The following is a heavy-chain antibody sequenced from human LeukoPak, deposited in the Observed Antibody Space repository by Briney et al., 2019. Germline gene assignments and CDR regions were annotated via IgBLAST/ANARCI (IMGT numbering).Heavy chain of an antibody. D-gene: IGHD2-21*02. CDR3: ARDGGGGDTFDS. Sequence: PGGSLRLSCAASGFTFSLYTMHWVRQAPGKGLEWVAVISYDGSDKYYADSVKGRFTISRDNSKNTLFLQMNSLRAEDTAVYFCARDGGGGDTFDSWGRGPLVTVSS. V-gene: IGHV3-30*04. CDR1: GFTFSLYT. J-gene: IGHJ4*02. CDR2: ISYDGSDK.